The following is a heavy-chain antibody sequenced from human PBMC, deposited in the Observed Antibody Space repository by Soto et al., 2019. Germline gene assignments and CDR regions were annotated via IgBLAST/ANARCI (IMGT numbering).Heavy chain of an antibody. CDR3: AAGDDYSNYDFYYGMDV. CDR2: IVVGSGNT. J-gene: IGHJ6*02. D-gene: IGHD4-4*01. Sequence: ASVKVSCKASGFTFTSSAVQWVRQARGQRLEWIGWIVVGSGNTNYAQKFQERVTITRDMSTSTAYMELSSLRSEDTAVYYCAAGDDYSNYDFYYGMDVWGQGTTVTVSS. CDR1: GFTFTSSA. V-gene: IGHV1-58*01.